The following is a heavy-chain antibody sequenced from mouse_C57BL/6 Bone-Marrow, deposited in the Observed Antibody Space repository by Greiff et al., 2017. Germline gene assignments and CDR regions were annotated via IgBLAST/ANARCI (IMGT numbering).Heavy chain of an antibody. CDR1: GYSFTDYN. D-gene: IGHD2-4*01. Sequence: EVKLMESGPELVKPGASVKISCKASGYSFTDYNMNWVKQSNGKSLEWIGVINPNYGTTSYNQKFKGKATLTVDQSSSTAYMQLNSLTSEDSAVYYCARGSTMITRMFADWGQGTLVTVSA. CDR3: ARGSTMITRMFAD. J-gene: IGHJ3*01. CDR2: INPNYGTT. V-gene: IGHV1-39*01.